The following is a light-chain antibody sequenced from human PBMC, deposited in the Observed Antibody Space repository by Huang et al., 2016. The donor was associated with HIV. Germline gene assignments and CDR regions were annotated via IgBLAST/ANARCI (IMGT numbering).Light chain of an antibody. Sequence: DIRMTQSPSSLSASVGDRVTITCRASKSVCNSLNWYQQSPGKAPKLLIYGTSNLQSGVPSRFSGSGAGTDFTLTITSLQPEDFATYSCQQYYTTPRVSFGPGTRVDV. CDR2: GTS. V-gene: IGKV1-39*01. CDR3: QQYYTTPRVS. CDR1: KSVCNS. J-gene: IGKJ3*01.